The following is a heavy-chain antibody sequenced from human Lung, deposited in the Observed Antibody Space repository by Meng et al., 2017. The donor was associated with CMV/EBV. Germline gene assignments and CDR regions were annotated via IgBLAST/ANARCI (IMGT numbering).Heavy chain of an antibody. J-gene: IGHJ4*02. D-gene: IGHD1-26*01. CDR1: GLTFSSYD. V-gene: IGHV3-30*04. Sequence: LSCGASGLTFSSYDMHWVRQAPGKGLQWVAVISFDGNNKDYVDTVKSRFTISRDNSKNTLFLQMNGLRPEDTAVYYCAGHLLAVGAYWGQGTLVTVSS. CDR3: AGHLLAVGAY. CDR2: ISFDGNNK.